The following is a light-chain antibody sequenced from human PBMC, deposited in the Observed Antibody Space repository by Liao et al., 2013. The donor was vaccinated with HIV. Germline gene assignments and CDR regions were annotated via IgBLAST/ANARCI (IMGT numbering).Light chain of an antibody. Sequence: SYELTQPPSVSVSPGQTARITCSGDALSQQYTYWFQQKPGQAPLLVIYKDTERPSGIPERYSGSSSGTTVTLTISGVQAEDEADFYCQAWDATATGYVFGSGTKVTVL. CDR2: KDT. J-gene: IGLJ1*01. CDR1: ALSQQY. CDR3: QAWDATATGYV. V-gene: IGLV3-25*03.